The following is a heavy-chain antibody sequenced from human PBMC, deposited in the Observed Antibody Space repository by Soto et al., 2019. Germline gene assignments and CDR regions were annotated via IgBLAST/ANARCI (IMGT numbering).Heavy chain of an antibody. D-gene: IGHD3-16*01. Sequence: GGSLRLSCAAPGFTVSSNYMSWVRQAAGKGLELVSFTYSGGNTDHADSVKGRFTTSRDNSKNTLYLQMNSLRAEDTAVYYCARAKRGGFDYWGQGTLVTVSS. J-gene: IGHJ4*02. V-gene: IGHV3-53*01. CDR3: ARAKRGGFDY. CDR1: GFTVSSNY. CDR2: TYSGGNT.